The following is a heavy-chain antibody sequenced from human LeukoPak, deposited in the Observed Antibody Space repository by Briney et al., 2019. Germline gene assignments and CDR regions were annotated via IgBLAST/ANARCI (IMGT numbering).Heavy chain of an antibody. CDR2: IYYSGST. Sequence: SETLSLTCTVSGGSISRYYWSWIRQPPGEGLQWIGYIYYSGSTNYNPSLKSRVTISVDTSKNQFSLKLSSVTAADTAVYYCARGARGSYSYWGQGTLVTVSS. V-gene: IGHV4-59*08. D-gene: IGHD1-26*01. J-gene: IGHJ4*02. CDR1: GGSISRYY. CDR3: ARGARGSYSY.